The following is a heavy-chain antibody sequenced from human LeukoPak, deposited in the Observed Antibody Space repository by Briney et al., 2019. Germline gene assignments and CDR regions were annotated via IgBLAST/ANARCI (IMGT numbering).Heavy chain of an antibody. V-gene: IGHV4-59*08. CDR3: ARHSSGWYYFDY. Sequence: SETLSLTCTVSGGSISSYYWSWVRQPPGKGLEWIGYIYYSGSTNYNPSLKSRVTISVDTSKNQFSLKLSSVTAADTAVYYCARHSSGWYYFDYWGQGTLVTVSS. D-gene: IGHD6-19*01. J-gene: IGHJ4*02. CDR2: IYYSGST. CDR1: GGSISSYY.